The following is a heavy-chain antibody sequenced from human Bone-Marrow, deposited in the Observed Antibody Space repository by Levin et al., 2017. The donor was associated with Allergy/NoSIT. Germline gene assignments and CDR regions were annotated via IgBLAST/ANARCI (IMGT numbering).Heavy chain of an antibody. Sequence: PGGSLRLSCVASEFSLSHYDINWVRQGPGKGLEWISHISSSGRSIYYADSVRGRFTISRDNAKSSVHLQMKSLRGEDTAIYYCARGWDHFYGMDVWGQGTTVTVSS. V-gene: IGHV3-48*03. CDR1: EFSLSHYD. J-gene: IGHJ6*02. CDR2: ISSSGRSI. D-gene: IGHD1-26*01. CDR3: ARGWDHFYGMDV.